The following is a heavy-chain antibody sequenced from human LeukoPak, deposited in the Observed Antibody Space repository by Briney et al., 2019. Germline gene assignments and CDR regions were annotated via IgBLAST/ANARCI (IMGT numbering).Heavy chain of an antibody. CDR3: AKDRSSHYYYGMDV. V-gene: IGHV3-30*18. CDR1: GFTFSSYG. J-gene: IGHJ6*02. CDR2: ISYDGSNK. Sequence: PGGSLRLSCAASGFTFSSYGMHWARQAPGKGLEWVAVISYDGSNKYYADSVKGRFTISRDNSKNTLYLQMNSLRAEDTAVYYCAKDRSSHYYYGMDVWGQGTTVTVSS.